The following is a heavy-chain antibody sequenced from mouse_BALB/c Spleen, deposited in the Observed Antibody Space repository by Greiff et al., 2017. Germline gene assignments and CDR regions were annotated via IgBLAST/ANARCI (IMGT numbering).Heavy chain of an antibody. CDR2: IDPYNGGT. Sequence: VQLKQSGPELVKPGASVKVSCKASGYAFTSYNMYWVKQSHGKSLEWIGYIDPYNGGTSYNQKFKGKATLTVDKSSSTAYMHLNSLTSEDSAVYYCARWGTTASDAMDYWGQGTSVTVSS. J-gene: IGHJ4*01. V-gene: IGHV1S135*01. D-gene: IGHD1-2*01. CDR1: GYAFTSYN. CDR3: ARWGTTASDAMDY.